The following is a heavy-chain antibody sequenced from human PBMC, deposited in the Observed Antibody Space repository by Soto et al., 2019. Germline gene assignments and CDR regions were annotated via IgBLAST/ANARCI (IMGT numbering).Heavy chain of an antibody. J-gene: IGHJ4*01. CDR2: ISGYNGNT. V-gene: IGHV1-18*01. Sequence: HVQLVQSGAEVKKPGASVKVSCKASGYTFTSYGISWVRQAPGQGLEWMGWISGYNGNTNYAQKFQGRVALTTDTSTGTAYMELRSPRSEDTAVYYCARDGRNGGYLDYLGHGTLVTVSS. CDR1: GYTFTSYG. CDR3: ARDGRNGGYLDY. D-gene: IGHD2-8*01.